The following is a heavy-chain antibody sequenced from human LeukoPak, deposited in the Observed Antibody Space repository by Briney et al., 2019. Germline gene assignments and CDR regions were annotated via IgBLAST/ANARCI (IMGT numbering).Heavy chain of an antibody. D-gene: IGHD3-16*01. CDR3: AKASWVSSADAVL. CDR1: GFILRDYA. Sequence: GSLRLSCVASGFILRDYAMSWVRQAPAGGLEWVSSLRGDGETFYTDSVKGRFTLSRDHSRNTVYLQLNNLRVEDTAVYYCAKASWVSSADAVLWGQGTLVTVS. J-gene: IGHJ4*02. V-gene: IGHV3-23*01. CDR2: LRGDGET.